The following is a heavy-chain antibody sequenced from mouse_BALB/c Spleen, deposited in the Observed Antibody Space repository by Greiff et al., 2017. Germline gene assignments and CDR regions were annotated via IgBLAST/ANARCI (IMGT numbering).Heavy chain of an antibody. CDR3: ARALYYGYDYFDY. V-gene: IGHV5-4*02. Sequence: EVKLVESGGGLVKPGGSLKLSCAASGFTFSDYYMYWVRQTPEKRLEWVATISDGGSYTYYPDSVKGRFTISRDNAKNNLYLQMSSLKSEDTAMYYCARALYYGYDYFDYWGQGTTLTVSS. CDR1: GFTFSDYY. J-gene: IGHJ2*01. CDR2: ISDGGSYT. D-gene: IGHD2-2*01.